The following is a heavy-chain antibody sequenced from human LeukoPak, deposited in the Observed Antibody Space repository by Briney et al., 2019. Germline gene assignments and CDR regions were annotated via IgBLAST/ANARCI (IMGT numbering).Heavy chain of an antibody. D-gene: IGHD6-13*01. J-gene: IGHJ3*02. CDR2: ISYDGSNK. CDR1: GFTLSSYA. V-gene: IGHV3-30*04. CDR3: ARGYSSSWAGEDAFDI. Sequence: GRSLRLSCAASGFTLSSYAMHWVRQAPGKGLEWVAVISYDGSNKYYADSVKGRFTISRDNSKNTLYLQMNSLRAEDTAVYYCARGYSSSWAGEDAFDIWGQGTMVTVSS.